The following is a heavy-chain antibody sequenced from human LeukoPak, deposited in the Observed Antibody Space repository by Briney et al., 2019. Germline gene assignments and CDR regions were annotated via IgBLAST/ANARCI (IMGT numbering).Heavy chain of an antibody. CDR2: IDAGGSST. J-gene: IGHJ4*02. D-gene: IGHD4-23*01. Sequence: GGSLRLSCAASGFTFSNHWMHWVRQVPGKGLEWVSRIDAGGSSTSYADSVKGRFSISRDNSNNALYLQMNSLRAEDTAVYYCTKEASQSYGRTWGQGTLVTVSS. CDR1: GFTFSNHW. CDR3: TKEASQSYGRT. V-gene: IGHV3-74*01.